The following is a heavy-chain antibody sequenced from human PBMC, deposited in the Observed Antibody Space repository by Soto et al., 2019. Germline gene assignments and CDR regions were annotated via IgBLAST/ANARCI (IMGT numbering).Heavy chain of an antibody. J-gene: IGHJ5*02. Sequence: SETLSLTCNVSGGSISSSAYYWGWIRRPPGKGLEWIGSIFYSGSTYYNPSLKSRVTISVDTPKKQFSLKLNSVTAADTALFYCARQRIAAAGAGWFDPWGQGILVTVSS. CDR2: IFYSGST. CDR3: ARQRIAAAGAGWFDP. D-gene: IGHD6-13*01. V-gene: IGHV4-39*01. CDR1: GGSISSSAYY.